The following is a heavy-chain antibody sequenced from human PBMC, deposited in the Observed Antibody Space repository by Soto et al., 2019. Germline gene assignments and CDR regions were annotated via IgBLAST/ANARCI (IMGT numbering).Heavy chain of an antibody. V-gene: IGHV4-30-4*01. CDR3: ARVNRHCDFWSAYYYYGMDV. D-gene: IGHD3-3*01. Sequence: SETLSLTCTISGSSISSGDYYWSWLRQPPGKGPVWIGYIYYSGSTYDNPSRKSRVTISVDTSKNQYSLKLSSVTAADTAVYYCARVNRHCDFWSAYYYYGMDVWGQGTTVTVSS. CDR2: IYYSGST. J-gene: IGHJ6*02. CDR1: GSSISSGDYY.